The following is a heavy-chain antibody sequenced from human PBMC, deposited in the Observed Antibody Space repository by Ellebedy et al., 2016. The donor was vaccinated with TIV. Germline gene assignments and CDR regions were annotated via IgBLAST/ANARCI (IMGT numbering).Heavy chain of an antibody. V-gene: IGHV3-48*03. Sequence: GGSLRLXXAASGFSFSSYGFNWVRQAPGQGLEFLAHIIENSGTTTHYAESVRGRFTISRDNAKTALYLQMYSLTAEDTALYYCARDRIGDNWYTTFDYWGQGTLVTVSS. CDR1: GFSFSSYG. CDR3: ARDRIGDNWYTTFDY. D-gene: IGHD1-1*01. CDR2: IIENSGTTT. J-gene: IGHJ4*02.